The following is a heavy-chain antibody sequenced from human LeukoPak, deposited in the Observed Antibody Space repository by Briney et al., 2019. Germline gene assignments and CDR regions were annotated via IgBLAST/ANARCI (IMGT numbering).Heavy chain of an antibody. CDR3: SRIAVAGDY. V-gene: IGHV3-20*04. CDR1: GFTFDDYG. D-gene: IGHD6-19*01. Sequence: GGSLRLSCAASGFTFDDYGMSWVRQAPGKGLEWVSGISWNSGSIGYADSVKGRFTISRDNAKNSLYLQMNSLRAEDTAVYYCSRIAVAGDYWGQGTLVTVSS. CDR2: ISWNSGSI. J-gene: IGHJ4*02.